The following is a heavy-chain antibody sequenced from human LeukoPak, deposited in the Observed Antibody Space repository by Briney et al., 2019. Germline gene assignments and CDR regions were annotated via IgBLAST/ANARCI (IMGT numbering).Heavy chain of an antibody. Sequence: SVKVSCKASGGTFSSYAISWVRQAPGQGLEWMGGIIPIFGTANYAQKFQGRVTITADESTSTAYMELSSLRSEDTAVYYCARQDGDGRYYFDYWGQGTLVTVSS. CDR2: IIPIFGTA. J-gene: IGHJ4*02. CDR1: GGTFSSYA. D-gene: IGHD4-17*01. V-gene: IGHV1-69*13. CDR3: ARQDGDGRYYFDY.